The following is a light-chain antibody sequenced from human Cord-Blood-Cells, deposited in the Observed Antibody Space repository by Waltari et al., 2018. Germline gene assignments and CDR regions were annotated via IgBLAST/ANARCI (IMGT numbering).Light chain of an antibody. J-gene: IGLJ1*01. V-gene: IGLV2-8*01. CDR2: EVS. Sequence: QSALTPPPSASGSPGQSVTISCTGTSSDLGGYNYVSWYQQHPGKAPKLMIYEVSKRPSGVPDRFSGSKSGNTASLTVSGLQAEDEADYYCSSYAGSNNLVFGTGTKVTVL. CDR1: SSDLGGYNY. CDR3: SSYAGSNNLV.